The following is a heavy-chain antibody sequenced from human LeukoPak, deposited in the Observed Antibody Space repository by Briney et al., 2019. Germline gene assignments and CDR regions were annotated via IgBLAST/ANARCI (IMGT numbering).Heavy chain of an antibody. CDR2: INTDGSST. Sequence: PGGSLRLSCAASGFTFTNYWMHWVRQAPGKGLVWVSHINTDGSSTNYADSVKGRFTISRDNAKNTLYLQMNSLRAEDTAVYYCARDPGAYSDYWGQGTLVTVSS. D-gene: IGHD3-16*01. J-gene: IGHJ4*02. CDR3: ARDPGAYSDY. V-gene: IGHV3-74*01. CDR1: GFTFTNYW.